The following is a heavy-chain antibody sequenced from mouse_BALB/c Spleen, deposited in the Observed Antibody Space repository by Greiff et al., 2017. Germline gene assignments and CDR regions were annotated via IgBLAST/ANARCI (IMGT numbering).Heavy chain of an antibody. CDR1: GFSLTSYG. CDR3: ARVYYDYDGFAY. J-gene: IGHJ3*01. V-gene: IGHV2-9*02. Sequence: QVHVKQSGPGLVAPSQSLSITCTVSGFSLTSYGVHWVRQPPGKGLEWLGVIWAGGSTNYNSALMSRLSISKDNSKSQVFLKMNSLQTDDTAMYYCARVYYDYDGFAYWGQGTLVTVSA. CDR2: IWAGGST. D-gene: IGHD2-4*01.